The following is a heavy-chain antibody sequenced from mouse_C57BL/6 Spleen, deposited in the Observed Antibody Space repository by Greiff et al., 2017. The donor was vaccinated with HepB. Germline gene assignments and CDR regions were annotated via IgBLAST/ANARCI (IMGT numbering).Heavy chain of an antibody. CDR3: ARREMVNSPFWYFDV. V-gene: IGHV1-69*01. CDR1: GYTFTSYW. CDR2: IDPSDSYT. D-gene: IGHD2-2*01. J-gene: IGHJ1*03. Sequence: QVQLKQPGAELVMPGASVKLSCKASGYTFTSYWMHWVKQRPGQGLEWIGEIDPSDSYTNYNQKFKGKSTLTVDKSSSTAYMQLSSLTSEDSAVYYCARREMVNSPFWYFDVWGTGTTVTVSS.